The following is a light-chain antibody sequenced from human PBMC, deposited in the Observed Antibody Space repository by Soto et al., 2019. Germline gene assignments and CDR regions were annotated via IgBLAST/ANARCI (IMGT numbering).Light chain of an antibody. CDR1: SGSIASNY. Sequence: NFMLTQPHSVSDSPGKTVTISCTRSSGSIASNYVQWYQQRPGSAPTTVIYEDNQRPSGVPDRFSGSIDSSSNSATLTISGLKTEDEADYYCQSYDSSNHKVVFGGGTKLTVL. CDR2: EDN. V-gene: IGLV6-57*04. CDR3: QSYDSSNHKVV. J-gene: IGLJ2*01.